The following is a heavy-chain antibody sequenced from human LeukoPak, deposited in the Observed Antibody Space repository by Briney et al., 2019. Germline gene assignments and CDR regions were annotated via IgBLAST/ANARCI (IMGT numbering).Heavy chain of an antibody. CDR3: AREVLMGSSWNFDY. Sequence: PGGSLRLSCAASGFTFSSYWMHWVRQAPGKGLVWVSRINSDGSSTSYADSVKGRFTISRDNAKNTLCLQMNSLRAEDTAVYYCAREVLMGSSWNFDYWGQGTLVTVSS. D-gene: IGHD6-13*01. CDR2: INSDGSST. CDR1: GFTFSSYW. J-gene: IGHJ4*02. V-gene: IGHV3-74*01.